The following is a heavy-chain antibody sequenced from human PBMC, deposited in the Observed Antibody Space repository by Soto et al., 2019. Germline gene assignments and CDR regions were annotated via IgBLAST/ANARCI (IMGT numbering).Heavy chain of an antibody. CDR1: GFSLSNNG. V-gene: IGHV3-30*18. D-gene: IGHD3-22*01. CDR2: ISYDGNNK. J-gene: IGHJ6*02. Sequence: QVQLVESGGGVVQPGRSLRLSCAASGFSLSNNGMHWVRQAPGKGLEWVAVISYDGNNKYYADSVKGRFTISRDNSKNLVYLEMNNRRAEDTAMYYCAKGGSGNYLTYYYYYGMDVWGQGTTVTVSS. CDR3: AKGGSGNYLTYYYYYGMDV.